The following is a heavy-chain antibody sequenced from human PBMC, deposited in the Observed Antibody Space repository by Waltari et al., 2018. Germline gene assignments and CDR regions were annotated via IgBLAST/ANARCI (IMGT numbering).Heavy chain of an antibody. CDR2: VTGGGDTT. J-gene: IGHJ4*02. V-gene: IGHV3-23*01. CDR3: ARNSPYCTNAACYDY. Sequence: EVQLLESGGGLVQPGGSLRLSCAASGFTFSSRAMTWGRQAPGKGLEWVAVVTGGGDTTYYTDSVKGRFTISRDNSKTTLYLQMNSLRAEDTAVYYCARNSPYCTNAACYDYWGQGMLATVSS. CDR1: GFTFSSRA. D-gene: IGHD2-8*01.